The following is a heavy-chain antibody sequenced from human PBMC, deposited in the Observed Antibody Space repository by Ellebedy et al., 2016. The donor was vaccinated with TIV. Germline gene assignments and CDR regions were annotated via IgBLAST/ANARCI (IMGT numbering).Heavy chain of an antibody. CDR3: ATTSGYGTGWFGRNDH. Sequence: PGGSLRLSCAASGFTFSSSAMSWVRQAPGKGLEWVSSIRSGGDTSYAGSVKGRFSISRDNSESTLYLQMNNLRVEETAVYYCATTSGYGTGWFGRNDHWGQGTLVTVSS. D-gene: IGHD6-19*01. CDR2: IRSGGDT. CDR1: GFTFSSSA. J-gene: IGHJ4*02. V-gene: IGHV3-23*01.